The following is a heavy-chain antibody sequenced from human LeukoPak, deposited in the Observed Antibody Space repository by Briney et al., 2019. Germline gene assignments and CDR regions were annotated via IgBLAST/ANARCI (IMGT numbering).Heavy chain of an antibody. CDR1: GFTFSSYA. D-gene: IGHD2-15*01. CDR2: ISGSGGTT. Sequence: GGSLRLSCAASGFTFSSYAMSWVRQAPGKGGEWVSAISGSGGTTYYAASLKGRFPISRDNSKNTLYLQMNSLRAEDTAVYYCAKSLLPLGYCSGGSCPRLYYWGQGTLVTVSS. J-gene: IGHJ4*02. CDR3: AKSLLPLGYCSGGSCPRLYY. V-gene: IGHV3-23*01.